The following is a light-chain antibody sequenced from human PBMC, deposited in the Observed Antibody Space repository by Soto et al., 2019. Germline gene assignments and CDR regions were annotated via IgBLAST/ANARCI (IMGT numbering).Light chain of an antibody. CDR1: QSVNSY. Sequence: EIVLTQSPATLSLSPGERATLSCRASQSVNSYITWYQQKPGQAPRLLIYDASDRATGIPSRFSGSGFGTAFTLTISSLEPEDFAVYYCQQRGGWPPTFGQGTKVEIK. V-gene: IGKV3-11*01. CDR3: QQRGGWPPT. J-gene: IGKJ1*01. CDR2: DAS.